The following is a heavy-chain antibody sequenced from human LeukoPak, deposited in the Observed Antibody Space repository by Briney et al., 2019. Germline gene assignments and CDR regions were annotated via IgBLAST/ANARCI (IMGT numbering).Heavy chain of an antibody. CDR3: VFSWWGRRTPPHGGFDP. V-gene: IGHV3-30*02. Sequence: GGSLRLSCAASGFTFSSYAMHWVRQAPGKGLEWVAFIRYDGSNKYYADSVKGRFTISRDNSKNTLYLQMNSLRAEDTAVYYCVFSWWGRRTPPHGGFDPWGQGTLVTVSS. J-gene: IGHJ5*02. CDR2: IRYDGSNK. CDR1: GFTFSSYA. D-gene: IGHD2-8*02.